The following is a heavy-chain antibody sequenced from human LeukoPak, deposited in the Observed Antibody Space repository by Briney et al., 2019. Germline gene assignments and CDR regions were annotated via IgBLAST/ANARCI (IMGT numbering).Heavy chain of an antibody. D-gene: IGHD3-10*01. V-gene: IGHV4-61*01. J-gene: IGHJ4*02. CDR2: IYYSGST. CDR3: ASDYGSGSYRFDY. CDR1: GASVSSSTYS. Sequence: PSETLSLTCAVSGASVSSSTYSWSWIRQPPRKGLEWIAYIYYSGSTTSNPSLKSRVTISLDASKHQFSLELSSVTAADTAVYYCASDYGSGSYRFDYWGQGTLVTVSS.